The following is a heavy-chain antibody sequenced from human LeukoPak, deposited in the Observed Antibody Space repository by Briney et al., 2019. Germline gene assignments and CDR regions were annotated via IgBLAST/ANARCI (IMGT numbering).Heavy chain of an antibody. CDR3: ARDYSTYCSSTSCQTAHDI. J-gene: IGHJ3*02. Sequence: ASVKVSCKASGYTFTGYYMHWVRLAPGQGLEWMGWINPNSGGTNYAQKFQGRVTMTRDTSISTAYMELSRLRSDDTAVYYCARDYSTYCSSTSCQTAHDIWGQGTMVTVSS. CDR1: GYTFTGYY. D-gene: IGHD2-2*01. V-gene: IGHV1-2*02. CDR2: INPNSGGT.